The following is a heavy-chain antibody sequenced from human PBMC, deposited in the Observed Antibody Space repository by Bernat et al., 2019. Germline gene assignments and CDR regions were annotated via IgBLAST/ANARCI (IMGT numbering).Heavy chain of an antibody. CDR1: GFTFSSYA. Sequence: EVQLLESGGGLVQPGGSLRLSCAASGFTFSSYAMSWVRQAPGKGLEWVSAISGSGGSTYYADSVKGRFTISRDNSKNTLYLQMNSLRAEDTGVYYCAKGEGLYYYDSSGYRYTEYFQHWGQGTLVTVSS. CDR3: AKGEGLYYYDSSGYRYTEYFQH. D-gene: IGHD3-22*01. J-gene: IGHJ1*01. V-gene: IGHV3-23*01. CDR2: ISGSGGST.